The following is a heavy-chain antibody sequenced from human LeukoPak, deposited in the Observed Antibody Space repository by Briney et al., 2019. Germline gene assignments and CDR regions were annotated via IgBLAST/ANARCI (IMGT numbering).Heavy chain of an antibody. J-gene: IGHJ5*02. CDR2: ISGSGGST. V-gene: IGHV3-23*01. Sequence: GGSLRLSCAASGFTFSSYAMSWVRQAPGKGLEWVSAISGSGGSTYYADSVKGRFTISRDNSKNTLYLQMNSLRAEDTAVYYCAKGSRGHCSGGSCYHTYNWFDPWGQGTLVTVFS. CDR1: GFTFSSYA. CDR3: AKGSRGHCSGGSCYHTYNWFDP. D-gene: IGHD2-15*01.